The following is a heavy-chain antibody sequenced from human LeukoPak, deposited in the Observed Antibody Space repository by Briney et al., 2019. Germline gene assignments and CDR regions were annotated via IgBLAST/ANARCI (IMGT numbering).Heavy chain of an antibody. CDR1: GFTFSSYW. CDR3: ARDAAEGLYYDSWSGYPYYYYGMDV. J-gene: IGHJ6*02. CDR2: INSDGSST. Sequence: PGGSLRLSCAASGFTFSSYWMHWVRQAPGKGLVWVSRINSDGSSTSYADSVKGRFTISRDNAKNTLYLQMNSLRAEDTAVYYCARDAAEGLYYDSWSGYPYYYYGMDVWGQGTTVTVSS. V-gene: IGHV3-74*01. D-gene: IGHD3-3*01.